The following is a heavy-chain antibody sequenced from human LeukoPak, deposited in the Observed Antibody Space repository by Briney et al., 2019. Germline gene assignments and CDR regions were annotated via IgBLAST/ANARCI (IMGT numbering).Heavy chain of an antibody. Sequence: SETLSLTCTVSGGSISNYYWSWIRQPPGMGLEWIGNIHDSGSTNDNPTLKSRVTMSVDTSKNQFSLKLSSVTAADTAVYYCARATSAKKSLDYWGQGTLVTVSS. D-gene: IGHD5-18*01. CDR1: GGSISNYY. CDR3: ARATSAKKSLDY. V-gene: IGHV4-59*12. CDR2: IHDSGST. J-gene: IGHJ4*02.